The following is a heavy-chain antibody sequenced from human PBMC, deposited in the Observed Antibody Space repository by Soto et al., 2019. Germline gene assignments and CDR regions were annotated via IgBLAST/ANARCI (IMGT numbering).Heavy chain of an antibody. D-gene: IGHD6-19*01. V-gene: IGHV1-3*01. CDR1: GFVSTNHN. J-gene: IGHJ4*02. Sequence: QAHLVQSGTEVKMPGDSVQVSCKASGFVSTNHNFHWVRQAPGQSLEWMGRINAGNGNTQYSQNFSGRVPFTSDPSASTAFMELTNLRFEDRAMYYCASDYGSNWRLWGQGTLVSVSS. CDR2: INAGNGNT. CDR3: ASDYGSNWRL.